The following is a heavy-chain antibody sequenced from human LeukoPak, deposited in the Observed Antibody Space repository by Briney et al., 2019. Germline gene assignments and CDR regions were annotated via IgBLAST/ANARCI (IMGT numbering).Heavy chain of an antibody. V-gene: IGHV3-30*18. D-gene: IGHD4-17*01. CDR1: GFTFSSYA. CDR2: ISYDGSNK. Sequence: GGSLRLSCAASGFTFSSYAMSWVRQAPGKGLEWVAVISYDGSNKYYADSVKGRFTISRDNSKNTLYLQMNSLRAEDTAVYYCAKDFDYGDYAYWGQGTLVTVSS. CDR3: AKDFDYGDYAY. J-gene: IGHJ4*02.